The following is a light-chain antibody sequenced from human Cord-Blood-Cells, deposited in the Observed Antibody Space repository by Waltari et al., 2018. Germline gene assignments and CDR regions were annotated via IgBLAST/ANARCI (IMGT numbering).Light chain of an antibody. V-gene: IGKV1-5*03. CDR3: QQYNSYSYT. CDR1: QSISSW. J-gene: IGKJ2*01. CDR2: KAS. Sequence: DIQMTQSPSTLSASVGDRVTITCRASQSISSWLAWYQQKPGKAPKLLIYKASSLESGVPSRFSGSGSGTEFTLTISSQQPEDFATYYCQQYNSYSYTFGQGTKLEIK.